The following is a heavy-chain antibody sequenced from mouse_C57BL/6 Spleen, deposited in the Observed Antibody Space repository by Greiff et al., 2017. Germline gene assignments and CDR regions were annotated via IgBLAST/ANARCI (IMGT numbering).Heavy chain of an antibody. V-gene: IGHV14-4*01. CDR3: TLYGSSYFWYFDV. J-gene: IGHJ1*03. D-gene: IGHD1-1*01. CDR2: IDPENGDT. Sequence: VQLQQSGAEFVRPGASVKLSCTASGFNIKDDYMHWVKQRPEQGLEWIGWIDPENGDTEYASKFQGKATITADTSSNTAYLQLSSLTSEDTAVYYCTLYGSSYFWYFDVWGTGTTVTVSS. CDR1: GFNIKDDY.